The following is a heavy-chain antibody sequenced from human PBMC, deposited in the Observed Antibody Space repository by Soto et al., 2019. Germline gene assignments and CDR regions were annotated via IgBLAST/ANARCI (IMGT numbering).Heavy chain of an antibody. CDR2: IFYSGSA. J-gene: IGHJ4*02. V-gene: IGHV4-31*03. Sequence: SETLSLTCNVTGGSINTAGYYWSWIRQVPGKGLEWIGYIFYSGSAYYHPSLKGRASISVDRSKNQFSLKVNSVTAADTAVYYCARTLRTGVLKFDHWGQGALVTVSS. CDR1: GGSINTAGYY. CDR3: ARTLRTGVLKFDH. D-gene: IGHD1-1*01.